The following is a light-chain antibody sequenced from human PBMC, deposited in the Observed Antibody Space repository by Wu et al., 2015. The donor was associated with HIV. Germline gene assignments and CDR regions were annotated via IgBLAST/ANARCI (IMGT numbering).Light chain of an antibody. J-gene: IGKJ1*01. CDR1: QSIVGW. Sequence: DIQMTQSPSTLSASVGDRVTITCRASQSIVGWLAWYQQKPGKAPKLLIYKASSLDSGDPSRFSGSGSGTEFTLTISSLQPDDFATYYCQQCSNYPSTFGQGTKVEI. V-gene: IGKV1-5*03. CDR3: QQCSNYPST. CDR2: KAS.